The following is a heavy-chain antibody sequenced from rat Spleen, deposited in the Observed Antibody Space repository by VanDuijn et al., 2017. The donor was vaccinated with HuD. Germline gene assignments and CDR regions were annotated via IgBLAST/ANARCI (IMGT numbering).Heavy chain of an antibody. Sequence: EVQLKESGPGLVQPSQTLSLTCTVSGFSLTDYSVHWVRQAPENGIEWLAYINTDSSSILYAETVKGRITISRDNAKNTGDMQLSSLRYEDTALYFCAREKGYSRYFYYWGQGVMVTVSS. CDR2: INTDSSSI. D-gene: IGHD1-2*01. V-gene: IGHV5-43*01. CDR1: GFSLTDYS. CDR3: AREKGYSRYFYY. J-gene: IGHJ2*01.